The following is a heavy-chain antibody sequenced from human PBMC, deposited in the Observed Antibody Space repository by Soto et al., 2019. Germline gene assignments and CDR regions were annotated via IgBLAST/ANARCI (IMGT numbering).Heavy chain of an antibody. J-gene: IGHJ6*01. CDR1: GFTCGSYC. Sequence: EVQLVESGGGLVQPGGSLRVSCAAPGFTCGSYCMNWVRQAPGKGLVWVSLIDSDGSSTTYADSGNGRFTYSRDIAKKRLYLQMSGLSVEDRAVYYCATGPPYGMDVWGQATTVTVSS. CDR2: IDSDGSST. V-gene: IGHV3-74*01. CDR3: ATGPPYGMDV.